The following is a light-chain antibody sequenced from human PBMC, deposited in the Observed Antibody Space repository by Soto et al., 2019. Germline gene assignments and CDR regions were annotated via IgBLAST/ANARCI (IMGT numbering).Light chain of an antibody. J-gene: IGKJ1*01. CDR3: QQYDTYWT. CDR2: KAS. CDR1: QNINSW. Sequence: DIQKTQSPSTLSASVGDRVTITCRASQNINSWLAWYQQKPGKAPKLLIYKASNLESGVPSRFSGSGSGTEFTLTISSLQPDDFATYYCQQYDTYWTFGQGTKVEIK. V-gene: IGKV1-5*03.